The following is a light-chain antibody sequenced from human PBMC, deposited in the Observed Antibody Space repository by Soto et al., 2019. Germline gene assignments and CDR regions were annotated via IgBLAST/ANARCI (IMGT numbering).Light chain of an antibody. Sequence: EIVLTQSPGTLSLSPGERATLSCRASQNVTSRYLAWYQQKPGQAPRLLSFGAFSRATGIPDRLSGSGSGTDFTLTISRLEPEDFAVYYCQHYGTAHTFGQGMKLE. J-gene: IGKJ2*01. V-gene: IGKV3-20*01. CDR2: GAF. CDR3: QHYGTAHT. CDR1: QNVTSRY.